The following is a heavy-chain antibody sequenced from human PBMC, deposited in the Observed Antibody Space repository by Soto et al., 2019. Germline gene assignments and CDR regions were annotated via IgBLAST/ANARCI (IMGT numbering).Heavy chain of an antibody. V-gene: IGHV1-18*01. Sequence: WASVKVSCKASGYSIMTYGLSWVRQAPGHGLEWMGWINTYNGATNFAQKVQGRVTMTTDKSTNTAYMELRSLSSDDTAVYYCARYWSGGSNYYARFFDHWGQGTLVTVSS. CDR1: GYSIMTYG. D-gene: IGHD2-15*01. CDR3: ARYWSGGSNYYARFFDH. J-gene: IGHJ4*02. CDR2: INTYNGAT.